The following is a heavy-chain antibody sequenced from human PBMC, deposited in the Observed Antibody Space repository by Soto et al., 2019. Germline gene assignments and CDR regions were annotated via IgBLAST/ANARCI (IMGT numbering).Heavy chain of an antibody. CDR3: AHRGLAARLAYYYGMDV. V-gene: IGHV1-69*12. CDR1: GGTFSSYA. J-gene: IGHJ6*02. Sequence: QVQLVQSGAEVKKPGSSVKVSCKASGGTFSSYAISWVRQAPGQGLEWMGGIIPIFGTANYTQKFQGRVTLTADEYTGTAYMELSSLRSEDTAVYYCAHRGLAARLAYYYGMDVWGQGTTVTVSS. CDR2: IIPIFGTA. D-gene: IGHD6-6*01.